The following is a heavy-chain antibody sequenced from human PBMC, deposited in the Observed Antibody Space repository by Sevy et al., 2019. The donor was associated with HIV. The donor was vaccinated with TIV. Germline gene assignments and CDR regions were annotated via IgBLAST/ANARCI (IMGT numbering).Heavy chain of an antibody. D-gene: IGHD3-10*01. J-gene: IGHJ4*02. CDR2: IYIDGRT. CDR3: ARGGERPNLADY. V-gene: IGHV3-53*01. CDR1: GFTVSGNF. Sequence: GGSLRLCCVASGFTVSGNFMNWVRQVPGKGLQWVSIIYIDGRTFYADYVMGRFTISRDNSKNTLYHQMNSLRAEDTAIYYCARGGERPNLADYWGQGTLVTVSS.